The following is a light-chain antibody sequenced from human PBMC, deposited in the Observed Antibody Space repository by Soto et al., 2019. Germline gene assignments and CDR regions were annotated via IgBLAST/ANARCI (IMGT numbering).Light chain of an antibody. V-gene: IGKV3-11*01. CDR2: DAS. J-gene: IGKJ2*01. CDR3: QHRSNWPPYT. CDR1: QSVSSY. Sequence: EIVLTQSPATLSLSPGERATLSCRASQSVSSYLAWYQQKPGQAPSLLIYDASNRAPGIPARFSGSGSGTDFTLTISSLEPEDFAVYYCQHRSNWPPYTFGQGTRLEI.